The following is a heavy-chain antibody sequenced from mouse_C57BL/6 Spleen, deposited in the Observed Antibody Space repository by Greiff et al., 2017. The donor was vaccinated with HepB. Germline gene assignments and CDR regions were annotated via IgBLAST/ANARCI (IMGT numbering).Heavy chain of an antibody. V-gene: IGHV1-59*01. Sequence: QVQLQQPGAELVRPGTSVKLSCKASGYTFTSYWMHWVKQRPGQGLEWIGVIDPSDSYTNYNQKFKGKATLTVDTSSSTAYMQLSSLTSEDSAVYYCARRHYYGSPYYFDYWGQGTTLTVSS. CDR3: ARRHYYGSPYYFDY. D-gene: IGHD1-1*01. CDR2: IDPSDSYT. CDR1: GYTFTSYW. J-gene: IGHJ2*01.